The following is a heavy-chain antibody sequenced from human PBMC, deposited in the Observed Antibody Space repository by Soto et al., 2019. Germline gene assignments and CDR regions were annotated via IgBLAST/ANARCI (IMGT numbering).Heavy chain of an antibody. D-gene: IGHD1-26*01. Sequence: SGGSLRLSCAASGFTFSSYEMNWVRQAPGKGLEWVSYISSSGSTIYYADSVKGRFTTSRDNAKNSLYLQMNSLRAEDTAFYYCAREEELEGYYYGMDVWGQGTTVTVSS. CDR1: GFTFSSYE. CDR2: ISSSGSTI. J-gene: IGHJ6*02. CDR3: AREEELEGYYYGMDV. V-gene: IGHV3-48*03.